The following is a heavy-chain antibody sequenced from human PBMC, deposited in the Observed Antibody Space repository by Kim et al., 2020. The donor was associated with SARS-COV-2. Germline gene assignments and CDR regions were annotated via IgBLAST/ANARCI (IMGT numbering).Heavy chain of an antibody. CDR1: GFTFSSYW. CDR2: INSDGSST. D-gene: IGHD3-3*01. Sequence: GGSLRLSCAASGFTFSSYWMHWVRQAPGKGLVWVSRINSDGSSTSYADSVKGRFTISRDNAKNTLYLQMNSLRAEDTAVYYCARDLGFLEWHNWFDPWGQGTLVTVSS. V-gene: IGHV3-74*01. J-gene: IGHJ5*02. CDR3: ARDLGFLEWHNWFDP.